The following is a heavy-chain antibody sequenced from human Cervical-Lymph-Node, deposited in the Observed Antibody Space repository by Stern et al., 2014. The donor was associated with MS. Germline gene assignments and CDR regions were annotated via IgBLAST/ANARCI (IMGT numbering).Heavy chain of an antibody. CDR2: ISTYNGNT. J-gene: IGHJ3*02. CDR3: ARGLLGSENAFDI. D-gene: IGHD2-15*01. V-gene: IGHV1-18*01. CDR1: GYPFTSYG. Sequence: QLVQSGAEVKKPGASVQVSCKASGYPFTSYGISWVRQSHAQGLELMGWISTYNGNTNYAQKLQGIVTMTTDTSTSTAYMELRSLRSDDTAVYYCARGLLGSENAFDIWGQGTMVTVSS.